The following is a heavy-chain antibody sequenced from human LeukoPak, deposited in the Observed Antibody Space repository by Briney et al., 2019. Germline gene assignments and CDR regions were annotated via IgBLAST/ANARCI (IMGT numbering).Heavy chain of an antibody. CDR1: GYRFTNYW. CDR2: IHPGESET. D-gene: IGHD3-22*01. V-gene: IGHV5-51*01. J-gene: IGHJ4*02. CDR3: ARLGSRAYYYGEH. Sequence: GESLKISCKGSGYRFTNYWIDWLRQMPGQGLEWMGIIHPGESETRYSPSFQGQVTFSVDTSIITAYLQWTSQKASDTAMYYCARLGSRAYYYGEHWGQGTLVTVSS.